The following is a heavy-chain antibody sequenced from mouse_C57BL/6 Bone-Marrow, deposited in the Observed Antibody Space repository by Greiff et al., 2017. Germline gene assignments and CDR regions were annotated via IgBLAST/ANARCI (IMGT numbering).Heavy chain of an antibody. J-gene: IGHJ1*03. D-gene: IGHD1-1*01. CDR3: ARANYYGSSYHYWYFDV. CDR1: DSEVFPIAY. V-gene: IGHV15-2*01. CDR2: ILPSIGRT. Sequence: QVQLKQSGSELRSPGSSVKLSCKDFDSEVFPIAYMSWVRQKPGHGFEWIGGILPSIGRTIYGEKFEDKATLDADTLSNTAYLELNSLTSEDSAIYYCARANYYGSSYHYWYFDVWGTGTTVTVSS.